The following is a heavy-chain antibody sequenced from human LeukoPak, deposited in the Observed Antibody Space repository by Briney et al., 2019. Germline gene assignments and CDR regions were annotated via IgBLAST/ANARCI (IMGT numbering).Heavy chain of an antibody. V-gene: IGHV3-21*01. J-gene: IGHJ4*02. CDR3: ARDRTSGRDYYDSSVFYYFDY. D-gene: IGHD3-22*01. Sequence: GGSLRLSCAASGFTFSSYSMNWVRQAPGKGLEWVSSISSSSSYIYYADSVKGRFTISRDNAKNSLYLQMNSLRAEDTAVYYCARDRTSGRDYYDSSVFYYFDYWGQGTLVTVSS. CDR1: GFTFSSYS. CDR2: ISSSSSYI.